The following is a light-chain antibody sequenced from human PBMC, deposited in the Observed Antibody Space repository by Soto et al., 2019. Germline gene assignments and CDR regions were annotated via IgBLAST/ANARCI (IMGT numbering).Light chain of an antibody. CDR1: SSDVGGYDY. J-gene: IGLJ1*01. CDR3: SSYTSRSXLCD. CDR2: EVN. Sequence: QSVLTQPASVSGSLGQSITISCTGTSSDVGGYDYVSWYQQHPVKAPTLMIYEVNNLPSCVSNRFSCSKSGNTASLTISGLQAEDEDEYYCSSYTSRSXLCDFGTGTKVXV. V-gene: IGLV2-14*01.